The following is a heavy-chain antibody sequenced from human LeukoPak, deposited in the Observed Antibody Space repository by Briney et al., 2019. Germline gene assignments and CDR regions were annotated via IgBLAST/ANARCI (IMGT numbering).Heavy chain of an antibody. Sequence: SETLSLTCTVSGGSISSSSHYWAWIRQSPGTGLEWIGSIYYSGSTYYNPSLKIRATISVDTSKNQISLKVSSVTAADSALYFCARQRTSGSASNLRVAQIDSWGQGTLVTVSS. D-gene: IGHD3-3*01. V-gene: IGHV4-39*01. CDR1: GGSISSSSHY. J-gene: IGHJ4*02. CDR3: ARQRTSGSASNLRVAQIDS. CDR2: IYYSGST.